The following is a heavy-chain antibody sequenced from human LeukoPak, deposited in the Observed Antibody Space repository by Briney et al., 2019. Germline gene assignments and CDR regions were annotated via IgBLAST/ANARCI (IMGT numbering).Heavy chain of an antibody. CDR2: ISGSGGST. Sequence: GGSLRLSCAASGFTFSSYGMSWVRQAPGKGLEWVSGISGSGGSTYYADSVKGRFTISRDNSKNTLYLQMNSLRAEDTAVYYCATRIAGGGFDYWGQGTLVTVSS. V-gene: IGHV3-23*01. D-gene: IGHD1-26*01. CDR1: GFTFSSYG. CDR3: ATRIAGGGFDY. J-gene: IGHJ4*02.